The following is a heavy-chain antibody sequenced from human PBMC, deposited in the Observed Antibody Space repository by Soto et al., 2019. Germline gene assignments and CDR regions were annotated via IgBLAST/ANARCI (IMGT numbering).Heavy chain of an antibody. V-gene: IGHV3-30*18. J-gene: IGHJ6*02. CDR3: AKASTAAGTKNYYGMDV. Sequence: GGSLRLSCAASGFTFSSYGMHWVRQAPGKGLEWVAVISYDGSNKYYADSVKGRFTISRDNSKNTLYLQMNSLRAEDTAVYYCAKASTAAGTKNYYGMDVWGQGTTVTVSS. D-gene: IGHD6-13*01. CDR2: ISYDGSNK. CDR1: GFTFSSYG.